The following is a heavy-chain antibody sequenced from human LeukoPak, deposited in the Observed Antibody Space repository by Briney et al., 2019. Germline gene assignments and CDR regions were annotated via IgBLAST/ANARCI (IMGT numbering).Heavy chain of an antibody. Sequence: PGGSLRLSCAASGFTFSSYGMHWVRQAPGKGLEWVAFIRYEGIDKYYADSVKGRFTISRDNSKYTLYLQMNSLRAEDTAVYYCAKDWGPYGDYGVDYWGQGTLITVSS. CDR3: AKDWGPYGDYGVDY. CDR1: GFTFSSYG. CDR2: IRYEGIDK. V-gene: IGHV3-30*02. J-gene: IGHJ4*02. D-gene: IGHD4-17*01.